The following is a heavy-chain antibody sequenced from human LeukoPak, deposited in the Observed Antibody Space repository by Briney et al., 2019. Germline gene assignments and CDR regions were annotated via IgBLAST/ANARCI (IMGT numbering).Heavy chain of an antibody. CDR3: ARQGYYDSHFDY. V-gene: IGHV4-39*01. CDR2: IYYRGST. Sequence: PSETLSLTCTVSGGSISSSSYYWGWIRQPPGKGLEWIGSIYYRGSTYYNPSLKSRVTISVDTSKNQFSLKLSSVTAADTAVYYCARQGYYDSHFDYWGQGTLVTVSS. D-gene: IGHD3-22*01. J-gene: IGHJ4*02. CDR1: GGSISSSSYY.